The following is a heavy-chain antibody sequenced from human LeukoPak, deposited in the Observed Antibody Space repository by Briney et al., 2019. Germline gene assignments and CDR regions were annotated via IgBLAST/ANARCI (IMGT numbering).Heavy chain of an antibody. J-gene: IGHJ4*02. CDR3: VSFYETY. Sequence: GGSLRLSCAASGNYWMHWVRQAPGKGPVWVSHINGDGSWTTYADSVKGRFTISKDNAKNTVYLQMNNLRAEDTAVYYCVSFYETYWGRGTLVTVSS. D-gene: IGHD2-2*01. CDR1: GNYW. CDR2: INGDGSWT. V-gene: IGHV3-74*01.